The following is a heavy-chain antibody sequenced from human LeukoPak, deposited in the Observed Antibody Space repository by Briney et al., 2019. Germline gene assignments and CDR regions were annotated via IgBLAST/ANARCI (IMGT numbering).Heavy chain of an antibody. D-gene: IGHD3-10*01. J-gene: IGHJ4*02. Sequence: PSETLSLTCTVSGGSISSGSYYWSWIRQPAGKGLEWIGRIYTSGSTNYNPSLKSRVTISVDTSKNQFSLKLSSVTAADTAVYYCARDSTGGSGSYYTYFDYWGQGTLVTVSS. CDR3: ARDSTGGSGSYYTYFDY. CDR1: GGSISSGSYY. V-gene: IGHV4-61*02. CDR2: IYTSGST.